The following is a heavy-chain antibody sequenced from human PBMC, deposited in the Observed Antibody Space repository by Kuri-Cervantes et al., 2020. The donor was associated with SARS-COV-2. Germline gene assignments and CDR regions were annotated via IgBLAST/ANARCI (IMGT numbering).Heavy chain of an antibody. CDR3: ARVEQLVVEHHYGLDV. J-gene: IGHJ6*02. CDR1: GFSFSSYG. D-gene: IGHD6-13*01. CDR2: LWYDGNNK. V-gene: IGHV3-33*01. Sequence: GESLKISCVASGFSFSSYGMHWVRQAPGKGLEWVASLWYDGNNKKYADSVKGRFTIFRDNSNNVLYLQMNSLRVADTAVYYCARVEQLVVEHHYGLDVWAQGTKVTVSS.